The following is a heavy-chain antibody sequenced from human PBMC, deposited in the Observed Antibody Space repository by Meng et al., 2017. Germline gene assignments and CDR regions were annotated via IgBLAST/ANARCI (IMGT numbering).Heavy chain of an antibody. CDR2: IYWDDDK. Sequence: HITFKVSGPTLVKPPPHLTLTLTFSVFSLNTSGVGVGRIRQPPGKALEWLALIYWDDDKRYSPSLKSRLTITKDTSKNQVVLTMTNMDPVDTATYYCAHRRGDSREGWFDPWGQGTLVTVSS. V-gene: IGHV2-5*02. D-gene: IGHD2-21*02. J-gene: IGHJ5*02. CDR1: VFSLNTSGVG. CDR3: AHRRGDSREGWFDP.